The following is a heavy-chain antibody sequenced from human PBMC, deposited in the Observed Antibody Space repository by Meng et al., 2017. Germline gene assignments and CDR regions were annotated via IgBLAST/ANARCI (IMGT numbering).Heavy chain of an antibody. V-gene: IGHV3-49*04. CDR1: GFTFGEYA. D-gene: IGHD3-22*01. Sequence: GETLRISCTASGFTFGEYAMSWVRQDPGKGLEWVGFIRSKAYGGTTEYAASVKGRFTISRDDSKSIAYLQMNSLKTEDTAVYYCTRDLVMGSYYYYGMDVWGQGTTVTDS. J-gene: IGHJ6*02. CDR3: TRDLVMGSYYYYGMDV. CDR2: IRSKAYGGTT.